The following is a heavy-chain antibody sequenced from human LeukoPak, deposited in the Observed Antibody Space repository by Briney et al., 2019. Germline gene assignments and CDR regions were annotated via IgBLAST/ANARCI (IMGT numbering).Heavy chain of an antibody. V-gene: IGHV3-11*04. D-gene: IGHD6-19*01. CDR3: ARTPHWGSSGWFDY. CDR1: GFTFSDYY. CDR2: ISSSGSTI. Sequence: GGSLRLSCAASGFTFSDYYMSWIRQAPGKGLEWVSYISSSGSTIYYADSVKGRFTISRDNAKNSLYLQMNSLRAEDTAVHYCARTPHWGSSGWFDYWGQGTLVTVSS. J-gene: IGHJ4*02.